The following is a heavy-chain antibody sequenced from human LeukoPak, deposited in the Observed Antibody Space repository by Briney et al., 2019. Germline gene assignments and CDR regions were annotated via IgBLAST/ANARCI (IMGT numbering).Heavy chain of an antibody. Sequence: PGGSLRLSCAASGFTFSSYWMSWVRQAPGKGLEWVANIKQDGSEKYYVDSVKGRFTISRDNAKNSLYLQMNSLRAEDTAVYYCARDLVVVLAVIGGWFDPWGQGNLVTASS. D-gene: IGHD2-2*01. CDR1: GFTFSSYW. V-gene: IGHV3-7*01. CDR2: IKQDGSEK. J-gene: IGHJ5*02. CDR3: ARDLVVVLAVIGGWFDP.